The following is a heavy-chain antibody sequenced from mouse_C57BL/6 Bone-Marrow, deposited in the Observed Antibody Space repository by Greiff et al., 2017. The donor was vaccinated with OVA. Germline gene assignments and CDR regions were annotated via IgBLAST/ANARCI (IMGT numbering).Heavy chain of an antibody. CDR2: INPNYGTT. CDR3: ASLLWGLYAMDY. Sequence: VQLKESGPELVKPGASVKISCKASGYSFTDYNMNWVKQSNGKSLEWIGVINPNYGTTSYNQKFKGKATLTVDQSSSTAYMQLNSLTSEDSAVYYGASLLWGLYAMDYWGQGTSVTVSS. V-gene: IGHV1-39*01. CDR1: GYSFTDYN. D-gene: IGHD2-1*01. J-gene: IGHJ4*01.